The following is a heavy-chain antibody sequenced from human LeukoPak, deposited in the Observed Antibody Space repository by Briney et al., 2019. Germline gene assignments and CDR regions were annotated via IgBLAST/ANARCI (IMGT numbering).Heavy chain of an antibody. CDR3: ARAMDDYVWGSPGDY. J-gene: IGHJ4*02. CDR1: GFTFSSYA. D-gene: IGHD3-16*01. CDR2: ISYDGSNK. Sequence: QAGGSLRLSCAASGFTFSSYAMHWVRQAPGKGLEWVAVISYDGSNKYYADSVKGRFTISRDNSKNTLYLQMNSLRAEDTAVYYCARAMDDYVWGSPGDYWGQGTLVTVSS. V-gene: IGHV3-30-3*01.